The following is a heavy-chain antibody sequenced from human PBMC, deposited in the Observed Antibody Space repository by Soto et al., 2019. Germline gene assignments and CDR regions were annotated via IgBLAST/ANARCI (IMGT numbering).Heavy chain of an antibody. J-gene: IGHJ3*01. CDR2: IKQDGTAK. D-gene: IGHD1-20*01. CDR1: GFTFSNFW. CDR3: ASDAFNFPDPISADVFDV. Sequence: EVQLVESGGGLVQPGGSLRLSCAASGFTFSNFWMSWVRQAPGKGLEWVANIKQDGTAKYYVESVKGRFTISRDDARNSLSLQINSLRAEDTAVYYCASDAFNFPDPISADVFDVWGKGTMVTVSS. V-gene: IGHV3-7*01.